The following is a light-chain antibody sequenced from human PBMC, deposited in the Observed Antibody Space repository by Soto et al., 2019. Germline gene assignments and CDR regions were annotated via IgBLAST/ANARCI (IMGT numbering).Light chain of an antibody. Sequence: QSALTQPASVSGSPGQSITISCTGTSSDIGGYIYVSWYQHHPGKAPKLMIFDVSNRPSGVSNRFSGSKSGNTAFLTISGLQAEDEADYYCSSYTSSITYLVFGGGTKVTVL. V-gene: IGLV2-14*03. J-gene: IGLJ2*01. CDR3: SSYTSSITYLV. CDR2: DVS. CDR1: SSDIGGYIY.